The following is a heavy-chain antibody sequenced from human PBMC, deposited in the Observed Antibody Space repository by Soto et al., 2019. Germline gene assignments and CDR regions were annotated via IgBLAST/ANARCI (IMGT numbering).Heavy chain of an antibody. J-gene: IGHJ6*02. CDR2: INPNSGGT. Sequence: ASVKVSCKASGYTFTGYYMHWVRQAPGQGLEWMGWINPNSGGTNYAQKFQGRVTMTRDTSISTACMELSRLRSDDTAVYYCARDEMKVERYYYYYYGMDVWGQGTTVTVSS. CDR3: ARDEMKVERYYYYYYGMDV. D-gene: IGHD3-22*01. CDR1: GYTFTGYY. V-gene: IGHV1-2*02.